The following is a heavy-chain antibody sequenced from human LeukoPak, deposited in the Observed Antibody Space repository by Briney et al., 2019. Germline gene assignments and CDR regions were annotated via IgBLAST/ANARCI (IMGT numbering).Heavy chain of an antibody. CDR1: GFTFSDYY. V-gene: IGHV3-23*01. Sequence: GGSLRLSCAASGFTFSDYYMSWVRQAPGKGLEWVSAISGSGGSTYYADSVKGRFTISRDNYKNTLYLQMNSLRAEDTAVYYCAKDTSAKYYYDSSGYSGAFDYWGQGTLVTVSS. CDR2: ISGSGGST. J-gene: IGHJ4*02. CDR3: AKDTSAKYYYDSSGYSGAFDY. D-gene: IGHD3-22*01.